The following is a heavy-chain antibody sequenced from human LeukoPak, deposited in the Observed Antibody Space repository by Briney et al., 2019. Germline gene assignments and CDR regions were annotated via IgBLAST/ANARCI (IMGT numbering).Heavy chain of an antibody. J-gene: IGHJ1*01. D-gene: IGHD3-9*01. CDR2: ISYDGSNK. V-gene: IGHV3-30-3*01. CDR3: ARDLERYFDFPAYFQH. CDR1: GFTFNSYA. Sequence: GGSLRLSCAASGFTFNSYAMHWVRQAPGKGLEWVAVISYDGSNKYYADSVKGRFTVSRDNSKNTLYLQMNSLRAEDTAVYYCARDLERYFDFPAYFQHWGQGTLVTVSS.